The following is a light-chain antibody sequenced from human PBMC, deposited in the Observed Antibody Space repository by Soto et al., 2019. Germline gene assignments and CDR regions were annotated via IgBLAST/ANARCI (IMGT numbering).Light chain of an antibody. CDR1: QSVRSY. CDR3: QQSYSTPWT. CDR2: AAS. Sequence: DIQMPQSPSSLSASVSERVTINCRASQSVRSYLNWYQQKPGKAPKLLIFAASSLQSGTPSRFSGSGSGTDFTLTISTLQPEDFATYYCQQSYSTPWTFGQGTKVE. V-gene: IGKV1-39*01. J-gene: IGKJ1*01.